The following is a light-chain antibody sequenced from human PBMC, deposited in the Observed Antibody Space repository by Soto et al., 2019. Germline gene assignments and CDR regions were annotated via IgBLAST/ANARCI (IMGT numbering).Light chain of an antibody. CDR3: QQRSNWPPWT. V-gene: IGKV3-11*01. J-gene: IGKJ1*01. CDR1: QSVITY. CDR2: GAS. Sequence: EIVLTQSPATLSLSPGERATLSCRASQSVITYLAWYQQKPGQAPRLLIYGASTRATGIPARFSGSGSGTDFNLTISSLEPEDFAVYYCQQRSNWPPWTFGQGTKVDIK.